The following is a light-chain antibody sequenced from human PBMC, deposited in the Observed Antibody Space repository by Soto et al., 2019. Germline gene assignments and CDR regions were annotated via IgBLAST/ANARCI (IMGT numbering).Light chain of an antibody. Sequence: IVLTQSPGTLSLSPGERATLSCRASQSVSSYLAWYQQKPGQAPRLLIYESSKRATGIPARFSGSGSGTDFTLSISRLEPEDFAVYYCQQYGSSLPYTFGQGTKLEIK. J-gene: IGKJ2*01. CDR1: QSVSSY. V-gene: IGKV3-20*01. CDR3: QQYGSSLPYT. CDR2: ESS.